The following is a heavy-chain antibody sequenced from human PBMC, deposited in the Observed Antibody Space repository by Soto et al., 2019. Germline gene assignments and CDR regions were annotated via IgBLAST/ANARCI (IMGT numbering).Heavy chain of an antibody. CDR3: AKWRIAVAGTSFDY. J-gene: IGHJ4*02. CDR1: GYTFANYY. Sequence: ASVKVSCKASGYTFANYYMHWVRQAPGQGLEWMGTINPNGDSATYAQKLQGRVIMTRDNSKNTLYLQMNSLRAEDTAVYYCAKWRIAVAGTSFDYWGQGTQVTVSS. CDR2: INPNGDSA. D-gene: IGHD6-19*01. V-gene: IGHV1-46*04.